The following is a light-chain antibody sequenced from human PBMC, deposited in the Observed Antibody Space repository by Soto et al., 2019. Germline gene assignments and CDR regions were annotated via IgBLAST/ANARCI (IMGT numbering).Light chain of an antibody. V-gene: IGLV2-8*01. J-gene: IGLJ3*02. CDR1: SSDVGGYNY. Sequence: QSVLTQPPSASGSPGQSVTISCTGTSSDVGGYNYVSWYQQHPGKAPKLMIYEVSKRPSGVPDRVSGSKSGNTDSQTVAGHQAEDEADYYCSSYAGSNNLVFGGGTKLTVL. CDR2: EVS. CDR3: SSYAGSNNLV.